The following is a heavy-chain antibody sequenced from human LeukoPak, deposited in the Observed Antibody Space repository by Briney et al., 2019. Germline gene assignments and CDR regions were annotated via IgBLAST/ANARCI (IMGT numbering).Heavy chain of an antibody. Sequence: GASVKVSCKASGYTFTSYDINWVRQATGQGLEWMGWMNPNSGNTGYAQRFQGRFSMTEDTSADTAYMELSSLRPEDTAVYYCATADKWEPLDYWGQGTLVTVSS. CDR1: GYTFTSYD. D-gene: IGHD1-26*01. V-gene: IGHV1-8*01. CDR2: MNPNSGNT. CDR3: ATADKWEPLDY. J-gene: IGHJ4*02.